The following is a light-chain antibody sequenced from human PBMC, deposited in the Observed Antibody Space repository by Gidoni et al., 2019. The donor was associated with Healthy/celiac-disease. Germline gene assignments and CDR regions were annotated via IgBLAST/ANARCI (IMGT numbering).Light chain of an antibody. CDR3: QQYNSYSQFT. J-gene: IGKJ3*01. CDR1: QRISSW. Sequence: DIQMTPSPSTLSASVGDRVTITCRASQRISSWLAWYQQKPGKAPKLLIYDASSLESGVPSRFSGSGSGTEFTLTISSLQPDDFATYYCQQYNSYSQFTFXPXTKVDIK. V-gene: IGKV1-5*01. CDR2: DAS.